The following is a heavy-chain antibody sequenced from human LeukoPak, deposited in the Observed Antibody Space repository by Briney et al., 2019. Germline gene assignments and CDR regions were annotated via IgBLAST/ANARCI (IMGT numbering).Heavy chain of an antibody. D-gene: IGHD1-7*01. V-gene: IGHV1-69*13. J-gene: IGHJ4*02. CDR2: IIPIFGTA. CDR1: GGTFSSYA. CDR3: ARPYNWNYAFNY. Sequence: ASVKVSCKASGGTFSSYAISWVRQAPGQGLEWMGGIIPIFGTANYAQKFQGRVTITADESTSTAYMELSSLRSEDTAVYYCARPYNWNYAFNYWGQGTLVTVSS.